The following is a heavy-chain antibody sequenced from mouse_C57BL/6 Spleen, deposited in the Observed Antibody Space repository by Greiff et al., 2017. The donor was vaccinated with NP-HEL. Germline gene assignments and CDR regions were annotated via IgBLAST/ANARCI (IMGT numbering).Heavy chain of an antibody. J-gene: IGHJ3*01. CDR3: ARGGDYGYDGTWFAY. V-gene: IGHV1-80*01. CDR2: IYPGDGDT. CDR1: GYAFSSYW. Sequence: QVQLQQSGAELVKPGASVKISCKASGYAFSSYWMNWVKQRPGKGLEWIGQIYPGDGDTNYNGKFKGKATLTADKSSSTAYMQLSSLTSEDSAVYCCARGGDYGYDGTWFAYWGQGTLVTVSA. D-gene: IGHD2-2*01.